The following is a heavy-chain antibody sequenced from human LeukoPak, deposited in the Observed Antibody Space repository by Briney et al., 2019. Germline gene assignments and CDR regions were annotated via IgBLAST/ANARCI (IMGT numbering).Heavy chain of an antibody. J-gene: IGHJ4*02. CDR3: ARGQLQKPDF. V-gene: IGHV1-2*06. Sequence: ASAKVSCKTSGYTFTSYYVHWVRQAPGQGLEWMGHINPQNGIPKYAQKFQGRVTMTRDTSITTAYMELSSLTSDDTAIYYCARGQLQKPDFWGPGTLVTVSS. CDR1: GYTFTSYY. CDR2: INPQNGIP.